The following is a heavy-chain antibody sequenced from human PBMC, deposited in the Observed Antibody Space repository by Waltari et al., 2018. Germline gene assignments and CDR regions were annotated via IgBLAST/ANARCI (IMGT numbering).Heavy chain of an antibody. CDR1: GFTFSSCG. D-gene: IGHD1-1*01. CDR3: ASGLGYMDY. Sequence: QVQLVESGGGVVQPGRSLRLSCAASGFTFSSCGMHWVRQAPGKGLEWVAVIWYDGSNKYYADSVKGRFTISRDNSKNTLYLQMNSLRAEDTAVYYCASGLGYMDYWGQGTLVTVSS. CDR2: IWYDGSNK. J-gene: IGHJ4*02. V-gene: IGHV3-33*01.